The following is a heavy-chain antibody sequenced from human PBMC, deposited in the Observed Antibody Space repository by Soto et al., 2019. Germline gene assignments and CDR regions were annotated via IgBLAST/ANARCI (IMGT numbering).Heavy chain of an antibody. CDR3: ARRSSSWFSRDYYGMDV. CDR2: IYPGDSDT. CDR1: GYSFTSYW. Sequence: PGESLKISCKGSGYSFTSYWIGWVRQMPRKGLEWMGIIYPGDSDTRYSPSFQGQVTISADKSISTAYLQWSSLKASDTAMYYCARRSSSWFSRDYYGMDVWGQGTTVTVSS. V-gene: IGHV5-51*01. J-gene: IGHJ6*02. D-gene: IGHD6-13*01.